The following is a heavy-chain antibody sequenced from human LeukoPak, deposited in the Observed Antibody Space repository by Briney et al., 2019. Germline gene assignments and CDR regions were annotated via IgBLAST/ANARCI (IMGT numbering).Heavy chain of an antibody. CDR1: GFTFDDYG. CDR3: ARPFLRGRSCTSIRCYDDYYYYIDV. CDR2: ISDSGKTR. Sequence: GGSLRLSCAASGFTFDDYGMSWVRQAPGKGLEWVSYISDSGKTRYNADSVKGRFTVSRDNAKNSLYLQMSSLRAEDTAVYYCARPFLRGRSCTSIRCYDDYYYYIDVWGKGTTVTVSS. V-gene: IGHV3-11*04. J-gene: IGHJ6*03. D-gene: IGHD2-2*01.